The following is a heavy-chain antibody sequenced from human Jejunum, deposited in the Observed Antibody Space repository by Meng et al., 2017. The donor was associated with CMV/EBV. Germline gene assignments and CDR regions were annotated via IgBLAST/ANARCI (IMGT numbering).Heavy chain of an antibody. D-gene: IGHD1-1*01. J-gene: IGHJ4*02. CDR1: GYTYTNSY. Sequence: SVKVSCKASGYTYTNSYMHWVRQAPGQGLEWMGLIHYGSGSTNYAPKFQGRVTMTKDTSTRTEYLELSSLMSDDTAIYYCARDTNTWGQGTLVTVSS. V-gene: IGHV1-46*01. CDR2: IHYGSGST. CDR3: ARDTNT.